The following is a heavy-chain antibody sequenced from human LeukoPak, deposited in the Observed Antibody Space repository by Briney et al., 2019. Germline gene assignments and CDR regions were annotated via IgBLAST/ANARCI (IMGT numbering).Heavy chain of an antibody. J-gene: IGHJ4*02. CDR3: AKGKDVWGSYRTEFDF. CDR2: INWNGDST. V-gene: IGHV3-20*04. D-gene: IGHD3-16*02. Sequence: GGSLRLSCAASGFKFDDYGMSWVRQGPGKRLEWVSGINWNGDSTAYADSVKGRFTISRDNAKNSLYLQMNSLRAEDTAVYYCAKGKDVWGSYRTEFDFWGQGTLVTVSS. CDR1: GFKFDDYG.